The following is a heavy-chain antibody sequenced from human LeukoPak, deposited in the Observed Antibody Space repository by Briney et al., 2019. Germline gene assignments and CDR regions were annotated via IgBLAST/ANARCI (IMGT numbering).Heavy chain of an antibody. CDR1: GFTFSSYG. V-gene: IGHV3-30*18. CDR3: AKESGVSPPMIVVVITPDY. D-gene: IGHD3-22*01. Sequence: PGGSLRLSCAASGFTFSSYGMRWVRQAPGKGLEWVAVISYDGSNKYYADSVKGRFTISRDNSKNTLYLQMNSLRAEDTAVYYCAKESGVSPPMIVVVITPDYWGQGTLVTVSS. J-gene: IGHJ4*02. CDR2: ISYDGSNK.